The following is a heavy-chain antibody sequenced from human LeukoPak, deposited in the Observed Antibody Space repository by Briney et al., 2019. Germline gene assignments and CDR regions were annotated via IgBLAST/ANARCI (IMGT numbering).Heavy chain of an antibody. V-gene: IGHV3-23*01. D-gene: IGHD3-3*01. CDR2: ISDSGGST. CDR3: AKDLRRDDYDFWSGFDY. Sequence: GGSLRLSCAASGFTFSSYAMSWVRQAPGKGLEWVSGISDSGGSTYYADSVKGRFTIARDNSKNTLYLQMNSLRAEDTAVYYCAKDLRRDDYDFWSGFDYWGQGTLVTVSS. CDR1: GFTFSSYA. J-gene: IGHJ4*02.